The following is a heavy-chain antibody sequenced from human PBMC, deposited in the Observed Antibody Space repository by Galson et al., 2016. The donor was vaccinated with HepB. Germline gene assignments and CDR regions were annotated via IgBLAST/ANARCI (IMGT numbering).Heavy chain of an antibody. Sequence: SLRLSCAASGYPFSRNYMKWVRQVPGKGLDWVASISTSGAYTSYADSAQGRFTISRDNAKNSLYLQMNSLRVEDTAMYYCARIFYLGVDVWGTGTTVTVSS. J-gene: IGHJ6*04. CDR2: ISTSGAYT. CDR3: ARIFYLGVDV. D-gene: IGHD2/OR15-2a*01. CDR1: GYPFSRNY. V-gene: IGHV3-21*01.